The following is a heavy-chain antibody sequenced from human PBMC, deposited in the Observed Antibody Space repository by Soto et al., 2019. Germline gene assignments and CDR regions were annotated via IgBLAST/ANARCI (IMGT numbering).Heavy chain of an antibody. CDR2: ISAYNGNT. CDR3: ARDVKYYYDSSGYYGYYYGMDV. J-gene: IGHJ6*02. Sequence: ASVKVSCKASGYTFTSYGSSWVRQAPGQGLEWMGWISAYNGNTNYAQKLQGRVTMTTDTSTSTAYMELRSLRSDDTAVYYCARDVKYYYDSSGYYGYYYGMDVWGQGTTVTTSS. V-gene: IGHV1-18*01. CDR1: GYTFTSYG. D-gene: IGHD3-22*01.